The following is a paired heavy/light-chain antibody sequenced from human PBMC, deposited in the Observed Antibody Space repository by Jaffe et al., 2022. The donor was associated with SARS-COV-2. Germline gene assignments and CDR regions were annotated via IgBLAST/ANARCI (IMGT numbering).Light chain of an antibody. J-gene: IGKJ3*01. Sequence: DIVMTQSPVSLPVTPGEPASISCRSSQSLLHSNGYNYLDWYLQKPGQSPHLLIYMGSNRASGVPDRFSGSGSGTDFTLRISRVEAEDVGVYYCMQALETPRTFGPGTKVDIK. CDR2: MGS. CDR1: QSLLHSNGYNY. CDR3: MQALETPRT. V-gene: IGKV2-28*01.
Heavy chain of an antibody. J-gene: IGHJ6*02. CDR1: GSSISSYY. CDR2: IYVSGTT. V-gene: IGHV4-4*07. Sequence: QVQLQESGPGLVKTSETLSLTCTVSGSSISSYYWNWIRQPAGRGLEWIGRIYVSGTTNYNPSLKSRVTMSVDRSKNQLSLKLSSVTAADTAVYYCARAPDYTNLYYYYGMDVWGRGTTVTVSS. CDR3: ARAPDYTNLYYYYGMDV. D-gene: IGHD4-4*01.